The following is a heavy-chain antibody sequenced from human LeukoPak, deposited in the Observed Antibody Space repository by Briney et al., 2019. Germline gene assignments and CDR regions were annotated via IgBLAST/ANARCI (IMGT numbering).Heavy chain of an antibody. CDR2: IYDSGTT. D-gene: IGHD6-19*01. CDR3: AGRRSSGWYAY. Sequence: GGSLRLSCATSGFTVSSNYMSWVRQAPGKGLEWVSVIYDSGTTYYADSVKGRFLIFRDTSKNTVDLQMNSLRAEDTAVYYCAGRRSSGWYAYWGQGTLVTVSS. V-gene: IGHV3-53*01. J-gene: IGHJ4*02. CDR1: GFTVSSNY.